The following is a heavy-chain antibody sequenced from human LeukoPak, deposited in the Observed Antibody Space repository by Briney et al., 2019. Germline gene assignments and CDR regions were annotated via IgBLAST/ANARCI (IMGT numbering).Heavy chain of an antibody. CDR2: IYYSGST. CDR3: ARAPSYGSGSYYFDY. CDR1: GGSISSGDYY. Sequence: SQTLSLTCTVSGGSISSGDYYWSWIRQPPGKGLEWIGYIYYSGSTYYNLSLKSRVTISVDTSKNQFSLKLSSVTAADTAVYYCARAPSYGSGSYYFDYWGQGTLVTVSS. J-gene: IGHJ4*02. V-gene: IGHV4-30-4*01. D-gene: IGHD3-10*01.